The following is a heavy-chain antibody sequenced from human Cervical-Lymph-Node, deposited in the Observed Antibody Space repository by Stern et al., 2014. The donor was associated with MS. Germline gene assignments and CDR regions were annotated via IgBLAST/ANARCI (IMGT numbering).Heavy chain of an antibody. Sequence: QVQLGQWGAGLLKPSETLSLTCTVDGGSFSDDYWSWIRQPPGKGLEWIGEIIHSGSTNYNPSLKSRVTISLDTSKNQFSLKLASVTAADTAVYYCARGAGVYYYYGLDVWGQGTTVTVS. CDR2: IIHSGST. CDR1: GGSFSDDY. D-gene: IGHD6-13*01. CDR3: ARGAGVYYYYGLDV. V-gene: IGHV4-34*01. J-gene: IGHJ6*02.